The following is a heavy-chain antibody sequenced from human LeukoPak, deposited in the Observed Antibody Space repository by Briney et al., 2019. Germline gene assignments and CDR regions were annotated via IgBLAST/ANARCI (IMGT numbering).Heavy chain of an antibody. J-gene: IGHJ6*02. CDR2: IYADVDT. CDR1: GGSISSYY. V-gene: IGHV4-59*01. D-gene: IGHD1-26*01. Sequence: PSETLSLTCTVSGGSISSYYWSWIRQPPGKGLEWIGYIYADVDTNYNPSLKSRVTISVDTSRNQFSLKLSSVTAADTAVYHCARDGGSYLNYYYYGMDVWGQGTTVTVSS. CDR3: ARDGGSYLNYYYYGMDV.